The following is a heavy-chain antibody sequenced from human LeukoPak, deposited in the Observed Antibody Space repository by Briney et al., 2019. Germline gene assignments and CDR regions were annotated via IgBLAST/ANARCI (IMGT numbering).Heavy chain of an antibody. Sequence: PSETLSLTCAVSGGSISSSNWWSWVRQPPGKGLEWIGYVYYSGSTEYNPSLRSRVTISIDTSKNQFSLKLNSVTAADTAVYYCARGGGYYPFDYWGQGSLVTVSS. V-gene: IGHV4-4*02. J-gene: IGHJ4*02. CDR1: GGSISSSNW. CDR2: VYYSGST. CDR3: ARGGGYYPFDY. D-gene: IGHD3-22*01.